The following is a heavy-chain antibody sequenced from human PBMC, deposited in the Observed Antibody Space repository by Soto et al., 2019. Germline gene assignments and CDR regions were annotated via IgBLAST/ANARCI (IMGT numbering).Heavy chain of an antibody. J-gene: IGHJ5*02. Sequence: SETLSLTCAVYGGSFSGYYWSWIRQPPGKGLEWIGEINHSGSTNYNPSLKSRVTISVDTSKNQFSLKLSSVTAADTAVYYCARGRLFEGWTNGVCQGYWFDPWGQGNLVTVSS. CDR1: GGSFSGYY. CDR3: ARGRLFEGWTNGVCQGYWFDP. CDR2: INHSGST. D-gene: IGHD2-8*01. V-gene: IGHV4-34*01.